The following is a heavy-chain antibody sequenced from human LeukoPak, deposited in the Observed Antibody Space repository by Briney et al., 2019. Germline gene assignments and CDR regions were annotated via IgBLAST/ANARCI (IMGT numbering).Heavy chain of an antibody. CDR2: INHSGST. V-gene: IGHV4-34*01. J-gene: IGHJ3*02. Sequence: PSETLSLTCAVYGGPFSGYYWSWIRQPPGKGLEWIGEINHSGSTNYNPSLKSRVTISVDTSKNQFSLKLSSVTAADTAVYYCARGSISSSSLRAFDIWGQGTMVTVSS. D-gene: IGHD6-6*01. CDR1: GGPFSGYY. CDR3: ARGSISSSSLRAFDI.